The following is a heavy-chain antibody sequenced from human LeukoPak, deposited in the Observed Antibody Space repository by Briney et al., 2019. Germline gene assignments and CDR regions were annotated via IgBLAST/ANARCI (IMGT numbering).Heavy chain of an antibody. J-gene: IGHJ5*02. CDR1: GGSFSGYY. Sequence: PSETLSLTCAVYGGSFSGYYWSWIRQPPGKGLEWIGEINHSGSTNYNPSLKSRVTISVDTSKNQFSLKLSSVTAADAAVYYCARSFYDSSGYVKTRYNWFYPWGQGTLVTVSS. V-gene: IGHV4-34*01. CDR2: INHSGST. D-gene: IGHD3-22*01. CDR3: ARSFYDSSGYVKTRYNWFYP.